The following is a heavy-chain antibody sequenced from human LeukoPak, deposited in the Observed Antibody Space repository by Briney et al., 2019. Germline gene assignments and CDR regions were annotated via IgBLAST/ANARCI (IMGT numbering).Heavy chain of an antibody. CDR1: GYTFTDYY. CDR3: ARADCGSTSCYTYPIDY. D-gene: IGHD2-2*02. J-gene: IGHJ4*02. V-gene: IGHV1-2*02. CDR2: INPNSGGT. Sequence: ASVKVSCKASGYTFTDYYMHWVRQAPGQGLELMRWINPNSGGTNSAQKFQGRVTMTRDTSITTAYLELSSLRSDDTAMYYCARADCGSTSCYTYPIDYWGQGTLVIVSS.